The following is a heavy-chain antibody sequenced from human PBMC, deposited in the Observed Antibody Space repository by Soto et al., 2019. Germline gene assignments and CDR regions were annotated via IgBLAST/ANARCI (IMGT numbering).Heavy chain of an antibody. Sequence: SETLSLTCTVSGGSISSYYWSWIRQPPGKGLEWIGYIYYSGSTNYNPSLKSRVTISVDTSKNQFSLKLSSVTAADTAVYYCARVGDSSSWYLVDYYYYGMDVWGQGTTVTVSS. J-gene: IGHJ6*02. CDR3: ARVGDSSSWYLVDYYYYGMDV. D-gene: IGHD6-13*01. CDR1: GGSISSYY. CDR2: IYYSGST. V-gene: IGHV4-59*01.